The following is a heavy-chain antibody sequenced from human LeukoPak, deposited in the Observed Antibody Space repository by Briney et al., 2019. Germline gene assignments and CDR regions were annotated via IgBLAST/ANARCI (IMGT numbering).Heavy chain of an antibody. J-gene: IGHJ4*02. CDR3: ARGLTPDY. CDR2: ISGTYNTI. V-gene: IGHV3-48*01. CDR1: GFTLSDYS. D-gene: IGHD3-9*01. Sequence: GGSLRLSCAACGFTLSDYSTNWVRQAPGKGLEWVSYISGTYNTIYYADSLKGRFTISRDNAKNSLYLQMNSLRAEDTAVYYCARGLTPDYWGQGTLVTVSS.